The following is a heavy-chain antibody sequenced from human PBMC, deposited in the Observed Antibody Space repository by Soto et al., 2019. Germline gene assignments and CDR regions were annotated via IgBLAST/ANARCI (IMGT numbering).Heavy chain of an antibody. Sequence: PGESLKISCKGSGYSFTSYWISWVRQMPGKGLEWMGRIDPSDSYTNYSPSFQGHVTISADKSISTAYLQWSSLKASDTAMYYCARQSYSNYDIYYYGMDVWGQGTTVTVSS. CDR2: IDPSDSYT. CDR1: GYSFTSYW. V-gene: IGHV5-10-1*01. J-gene: IGHJ6*02. D-gene: IGHD4-4*01. CDR3: ARQSYSNYDIYYYGMDV.